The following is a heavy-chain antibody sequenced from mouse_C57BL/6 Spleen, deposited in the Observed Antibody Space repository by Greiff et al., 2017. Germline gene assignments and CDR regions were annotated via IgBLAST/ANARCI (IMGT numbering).Heavy chain of an antibody. CDR2: IYPSDSET. CDR1: GYTFTSYW. CDR3: ARGHYDYGEGWLAY. D-gene: IGHD2-4*01. J-gene: IGHJ3*01. V-gene: IGHV1-61*01. Sequence: QVQLKQPGAELVRPGSSVKLSCKASGYTFTSYWMDWVKQRPGQGLEWIGNIYPSDSETHYNQKFKDKATLTVDKSSSTAYMQLSSLTSEDSAVYYCARGHYDYGEGWLAYWGQGTLVTVSA.